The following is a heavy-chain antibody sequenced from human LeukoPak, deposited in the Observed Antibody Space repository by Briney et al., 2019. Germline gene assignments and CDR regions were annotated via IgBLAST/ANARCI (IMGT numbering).Heavy chain of an antibody. CDR1: AFTFYYYA. Sequence: SLTLSCAASAFTFYYYAMHWLRHAPGKGLEWVSGLTWNRGSINYADSVKGRFTISRDNAKNSVYLKLDSLRVEDPAFNYGPKQRAGSNYGAVNIWGQGKMVTVSS. CDR2: LTWNRGSI. D-gene: IGHD4-11*01. J-gene: IGHJ3*02. CDR3: PKQRAGSNYGAVNI. V-gene: IGHV3-9*01.